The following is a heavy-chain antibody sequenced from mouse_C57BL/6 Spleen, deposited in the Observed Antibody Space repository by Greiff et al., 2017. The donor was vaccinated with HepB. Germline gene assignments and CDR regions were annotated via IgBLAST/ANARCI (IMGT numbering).Heavy chain of an antibody. D-gene: IGHD2-1*01. J-gene: IGHJ4*01. V-gene: IGHV1-26*01. CDR3: ARYGNYVVAMDY. Sequence: EVQLQQSGPELVKPGASVKISCKASGYTFTDYYMNWVKQSHGKSLEWIGDINPNNGGTSYNQKFKGKATLTVDKSSSTAYMELRSLTSEDSAVYYCARYGNYVVAMDYWGQGTSVTVSS. CDR1: GYTFTDYY. CDR2: INPNNGGT.